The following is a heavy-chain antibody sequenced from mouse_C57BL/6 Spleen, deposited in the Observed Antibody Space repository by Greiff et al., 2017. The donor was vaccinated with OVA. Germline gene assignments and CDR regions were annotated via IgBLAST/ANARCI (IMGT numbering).Heavy chain of an antibody. Sequence: VKLVESGAELVKPGASVKMSCKASGYTFTSYWITWVKQRPGQGLEWIGDIYPGSGSTNYNEKFKSKATLTVDTSSSTAYMQLSSLTSEDSAVYYCARSSYYGSSSYYAMDYWGQGTSVTVSS. D-gene: IGHD1-1*01. CDR3: ARSSYYGSSSYYAMDY. V-gene: IGHV1-55*01. J-gene: IGHJ4*01. CDR1: GYTFTSYW. CDR2: IYPGSGST.